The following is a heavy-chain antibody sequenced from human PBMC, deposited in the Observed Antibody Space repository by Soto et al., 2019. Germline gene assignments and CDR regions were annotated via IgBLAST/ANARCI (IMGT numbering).Heavy chain of an antibody. CDR3: ARSPGGVVTAMYYFDY. CDR2: INPNSGGT. J-gene: IGHJ4*02. D-gene: IGHD2-21*02. Sequence: ASVKVSCKASGYTFTCYDMHWVRQAPGQGLEWMGWINPNSGGTNYAQKFQGWVTMARDTSISTAYMELSRLRSDDTAVYYCARSPGGVVTAMYYFDYWGQGTLVTVSS. CDR1: GYTFTCYD. V-gene: IGHV1-2*04.